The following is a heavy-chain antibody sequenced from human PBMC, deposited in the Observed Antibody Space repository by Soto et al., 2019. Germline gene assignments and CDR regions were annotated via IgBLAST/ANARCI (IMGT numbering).Heavy chain of an antibody. CDR1: GYTFTNND. CDR2: MNPGSGDT. Sequence: ASVKVSCKASGYTFTNNDVSWVRQATGQGLEWMGWMNPGSGDTGYAQKFQGRVTMTRDISIATAYMELNSLTSEDTAIYYCARMESFGSLNWFDPWGQGTLVTVT. V-gene: IGHV1-8*02. J-gene: IGHJ5*02. D-gene: IGHD5-18*01. CDR3: ARMESFGSLNWFDP.